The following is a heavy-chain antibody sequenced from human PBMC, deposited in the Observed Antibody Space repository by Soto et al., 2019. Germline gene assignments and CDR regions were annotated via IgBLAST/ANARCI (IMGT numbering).Heavy chain of an antibody. CDR1: GYRFTNYW. Sequence: GESLKISCEGSGYRFTNYWIGWVRPLPGKGLEWMGMIYPVDSNARYSPSFQGQVTISVDKSISTAYLQWSSLKASDTAMYYCARLAGGNYYYGMDVWGQGTTVTVSS. J-gene: IGHJ6*02. D-gene: IGHD3-16*01. CDR3: ARLAGGNYYYGMDV. CDR2: IYPVDSNA. V-gene: IGHV5-51*01.